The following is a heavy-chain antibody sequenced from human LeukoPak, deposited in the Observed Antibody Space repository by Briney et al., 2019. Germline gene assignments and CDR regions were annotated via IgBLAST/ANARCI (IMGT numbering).Heavy chain of an antibody. J-gene: IGHJ3*02. CDR2: VSYDGSSK. D-gene: IGHD2-2*01. Sequence: GGSLRLSCAASGFTFSSYGMHWVRQAPGKGLEWVAVVSYDGSSKYYVDSVKGRYTISRDNSKNTLYLQMSSLRAEDTAVYYCARERSTTSAFDIWGQGTMVTVSS. CDR1: GFTFSSYG. CDR3: ARERSTTSAFDI. V-gene: IGHV3-30-3*01.